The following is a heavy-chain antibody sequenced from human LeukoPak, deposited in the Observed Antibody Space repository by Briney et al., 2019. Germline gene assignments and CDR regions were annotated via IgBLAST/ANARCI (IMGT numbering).Heavy chain of an antibody. CDR3: ARDRRPGIVVVPAAIARGAGMDV. V-gene: IGHV3-13*04. CDR1: GFTFSSYD. Sequence: PGGSLRLSCAASGFTFSSYDMHWVRQATGKGLEWVSAIGTAGDTYYPGSVKGRFTISRENAKNSLYLQMNSLRAGDTAVYYCARDRRPGIVVVPAAIARGAGMDVWGQGTTVTVSS. CDR2: IGTAGDT. D-gene: IGHD2-2*01. J-gene: IGHJ6*02.